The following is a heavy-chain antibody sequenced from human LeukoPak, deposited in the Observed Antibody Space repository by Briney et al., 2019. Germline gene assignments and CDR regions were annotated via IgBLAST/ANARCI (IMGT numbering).Heavy chain of an antibody. CDR3: ARGFYYYYMDV. V-gene: IGHV4-34*01. CDR1: GGSFSGYY. CDR2: INHSGST. J-gene: IGHJ6*03. Sequence: SETLSLTCAVYGGSFSGYYWSWIRQPPGKGLEWIGEINHSGSTNYNPSLKSRVTISVDTSKNQFSLKLSSVTAADTAVYYCARGFYYYYMDVWGKGTTVTVSS.